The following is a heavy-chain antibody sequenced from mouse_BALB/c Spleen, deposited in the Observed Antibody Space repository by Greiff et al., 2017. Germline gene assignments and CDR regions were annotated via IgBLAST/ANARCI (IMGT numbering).Heavy chain of an antibody. CDR3: ARWRYDYDRGYAMDY. D-gene: IGHD2-4*01. V-gene: IGHV1-81*01. CDR1: GYTFTDYV. J-gene: IGHJ4*01. CDR2: IYPGSGST. Sequence: VQLQQSGPELVKPGASVKMSCKASGYTFTDYVISWVKQRTGQGLEWIGEIYPGSGSTYYNEKFKGKATLTADKSSNTAYMKLSSLTSEDSAVYFCARWRYDYDRGYAMDYWGQGTSVTVSS.